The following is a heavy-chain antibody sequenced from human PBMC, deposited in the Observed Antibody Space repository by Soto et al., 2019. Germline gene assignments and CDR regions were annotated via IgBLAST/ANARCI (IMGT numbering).Heavy chain of an antibody. CDR1: GYTFTSYG. CDR2: ISAYNGNT. Sequence: QVQLVQSGAEVKKPGASVKVSCKASGYTFTSYGISWVRQAPGQGLEWMGWISAYNGNTNYAQKLQGRVTMTTDTSTSTAYMELRGLRSDDTAGYYCARDRSVLWLRYFDWLLSHDAFDIWGQGTMVTVSS. D-gene: IGHD3-9*01. J-gene: IGHJ3*02. V-gene: IGHV1-18*01. CDR3: ARDRSVLWLRYFDWLLSHDAFDI.